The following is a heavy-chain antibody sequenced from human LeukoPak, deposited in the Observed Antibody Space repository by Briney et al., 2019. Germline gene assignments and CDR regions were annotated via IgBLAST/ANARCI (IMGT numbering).Heavy chain of an antibody. Sequence: PGGSLRLSCAASGFTFDDYAMHWVRQAPGKGLEWVSRISGDGSNTYYADSVKGRFTISRDNSKNSLYLQMNSLRTEDTALYYCAKGLRYCSGRSCSGWGQGTLVTVSS. CDR3: AKGLRYCSGRSCSG. V-gene: IGHV3-43*02. J-gene: IGHJ4*02. D-gene: IGHD2-15*01. CDR1: GFTFDDYA. CDR2: ISGDGSNT.